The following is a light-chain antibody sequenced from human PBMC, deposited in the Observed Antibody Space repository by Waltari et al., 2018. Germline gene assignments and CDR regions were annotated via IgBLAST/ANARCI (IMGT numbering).Light chain of an antibody. Sequence: DIQMTQSPSSLSASLGDRVTISCRASQSIGTFLNWYPQKPGEAPKLLVYPASALQSGVPLRFSGSGSGTDFTLTISSLQPEDAATYVCQQSYFTPSTFGRGTKVDIK. CDR3: QQSYFTPST. CDR2: PAS. V-gene: IGKV1-39*01. J-gene: IGKJ3*01. CDR1: QSIGTF.